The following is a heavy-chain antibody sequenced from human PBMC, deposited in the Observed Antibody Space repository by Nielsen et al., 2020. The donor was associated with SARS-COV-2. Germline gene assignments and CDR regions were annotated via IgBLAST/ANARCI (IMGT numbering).Heavy chain of an antibody. CDR2: INHSGST. Sequence: SGTLSLTCAVYGGSFSGYYWSWIRQPPGKGLEWIGEINHSGSTNYNPSLKSRVTISVDTSKNQFSLKLSSVTAADTAVYYCASSYRYFDYWGQGTLVTVSS. CDR1: GGSFSGYY. D-gene: IGHD1-26*01. J-gene: IGHJ4*02. V-gene: IGHV4-34*01. CDR3: ASSYRYFDY.